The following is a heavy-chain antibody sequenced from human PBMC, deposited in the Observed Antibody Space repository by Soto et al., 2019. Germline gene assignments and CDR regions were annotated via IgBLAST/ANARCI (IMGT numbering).Heavy chain of an antibody. V-gene: IGHV4-31*03. J-gene: IGHJ6*03. CDR3: ARVRRFYMDV. D-gene: IGHD3-3*01. CDR2: IYYSGST. CDR1: GDSISSGGYY. Sequence: PSETLSLTCTVSGDSISSGGYYWSWIRQHPGKGLEWIGYIYYSGSTYYNPSLKSRVTISVDTSKNQFSLKLSSVTAADTAVYYCARVRRFYMDVWGKGTTVTVSS.